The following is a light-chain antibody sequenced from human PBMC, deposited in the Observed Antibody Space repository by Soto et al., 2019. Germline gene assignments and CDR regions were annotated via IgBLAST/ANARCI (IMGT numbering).Light chain of an antibody. V-gene: IGKV1-39*01. CDR2: GAS. Sequence: DIQMTQSPSSLSASVGDRVTLTCRASQTVSSYLNWYQQKPGKAPKLLIYGASSLQSGVPSRFSGSGSGTVFTLTISSLQPEDFATYFCQQSYSTPRTFGQGTKVEIK. CDR3: QQSYSTPRT. J-gene: IGKJ2*01. CDR1: QTVSSY.